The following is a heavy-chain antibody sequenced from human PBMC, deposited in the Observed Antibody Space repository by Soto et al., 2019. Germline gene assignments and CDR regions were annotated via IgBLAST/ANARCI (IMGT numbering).Heavy chain of an antibody. CDR3: EKDQWNRYSSSYYYYGKDV. V-gene: IGHV3-9*01. J-gene: IGHJ6*02. Sequence: GGSLRLSCAASGFTFDDYAMHWVRQAPGKGLEWVSGISWNSGSIGDADSVKGRFTNSRDNAKNSLYLQKNNMRAENEDLEYCEKDQWNRYSSSYYYYGKDVWGQGTTITVSS. CDR1: GFTFDDYA. D-gene: IGHD6-13*01. CDR2: ISWNSGSI.